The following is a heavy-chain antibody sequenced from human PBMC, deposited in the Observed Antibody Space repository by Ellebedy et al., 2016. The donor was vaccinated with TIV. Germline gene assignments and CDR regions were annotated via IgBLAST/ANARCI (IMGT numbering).Heavy chain of an antibody. CDR3: STTVTPFYYYYYTMDV. CDR2: ISSDASSE. Sequence: GESLKISCAASGFNFSPYVMHWVRQAPGKGLEWVALISSDASSEYYADSVKGRFTISRDNSKNTLYLQMNSLRAEDTAVYYCSTTVTPFYYYYYTMDVWGQGTTVTVSS. J-gene: IGHJ6*02. CDR1: GFNFSPYV. V-gene: IGHV3-30-3*01. D-gene: IGHD4-17*01.